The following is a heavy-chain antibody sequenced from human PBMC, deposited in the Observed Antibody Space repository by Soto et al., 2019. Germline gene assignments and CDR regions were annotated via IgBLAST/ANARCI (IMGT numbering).Heavy chain of an antibody. D-gene: IGHD2-15*01. V-gene: IGHV1-69*13. CDR2: IIPIFGTA. J-gene: IGHJ6*02. CDR1: GGTFSSYA. Sequence: SVKVSCKASGGTFSSYAISWVRQAPGQGLEWMGGIIPIFGTANYAQKFQGRVTITADESTSTAYMELSSLRSEDTAVYYCARAVGAGYYYYYYGMDVSGQGTTVTSP. CDR3: ARAVGAGYYYYYYGMDV.